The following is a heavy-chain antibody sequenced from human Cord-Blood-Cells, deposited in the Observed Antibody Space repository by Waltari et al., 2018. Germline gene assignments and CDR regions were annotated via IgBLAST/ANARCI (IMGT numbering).Heavy chain of an antibody. CDR2: ISAYNGNT. J-gene: IGHJ6*02. D-gene: IGHD2-2*01. Sequence: QVQLVQSGAEVKKPGASVKVSCKASGYTFTSYGISWVRQAPGQGLEWMGWISAYNGNTNYAQKLQGSVTMTTDTSTSTAYMELRSLRSDDTAVYYCARSCSSTSCPLSDYYYGMDVWGQGTTVTVSS. CDR1: GYTFTSYG. V-gene: IGHV1-18*01. CDR3: ARSCSSTSCPLSDYYYGMDV.